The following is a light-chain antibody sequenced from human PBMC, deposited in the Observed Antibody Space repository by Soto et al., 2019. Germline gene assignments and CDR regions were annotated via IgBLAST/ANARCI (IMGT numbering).Light chain of an antibody. CDR2: DVS. CDR3: SSYTSSSTYV. Sequence: SALTRPASVSGSPGQSITISCTGTSSDVGGYNYVSWYQQHPGKAPKLMIYDVSNRPSGVSNRFSGSKSGNTASLTISGLQAEDEADYYCSSYTSSSTYVFGNGTKVTVL. CDR1: SSDVGGYNY. V-gene: IGLV2-14*01. J-gene: IGLJ1*01.